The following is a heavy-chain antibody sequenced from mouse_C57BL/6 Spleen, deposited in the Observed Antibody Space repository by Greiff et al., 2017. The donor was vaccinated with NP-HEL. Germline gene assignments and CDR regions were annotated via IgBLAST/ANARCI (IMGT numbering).Heavy chain of an antibody. CDR3: ARGEGYYYGSSSWFAY. J-gene: IGHJ3*01. CDR1: GYTFTSYW. Sequence: VQLQQPGAELVRPGSSVKLSCKASGYTFTSYWMDWVKQRPGQGLEWIGNIYPSDSETHYNQKFKDKATLTVDKSSSTAYMQLSSLTSEDSAVYYCARGEGYYYGSSSWFAYWGQGTLVTVSA. D-gene: IGHD1-1*01. V-gene: IGHV1-61*01. CDR2: IYPSDSET.